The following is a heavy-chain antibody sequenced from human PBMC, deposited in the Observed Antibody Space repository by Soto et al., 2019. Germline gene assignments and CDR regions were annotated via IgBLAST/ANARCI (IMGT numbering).Heavy chain of an antibody. J-gene: IGHJ5*02. D-gene: IGHD6-13*01. Sequence: QVQLVESGGGLVKPGGSLRLSCAASGFTFSDYYMNWIRQAPGKGLEWVSYISSSGSTIFYADSVKGRFTVSRDNAKFSLSLQMNSLRAEDTAVYYCARAPIPYSSTYDERNWFDPWGQGTLVTVSS. CDR3: ARAPIPYSSTYDERNWFDP. CDR1: GFTFSDYY. CDR2: ISSSGSTI. V-gene: IGHV3-11*01.